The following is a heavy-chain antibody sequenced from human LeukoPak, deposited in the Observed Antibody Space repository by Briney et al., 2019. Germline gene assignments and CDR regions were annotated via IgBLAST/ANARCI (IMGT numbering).Heavy chain of an antibody. V-gene: IGHV1-46*01. Sequence: GASVKVSCKASGYTFTSYYMHWVRQAPGQGLEWMGIINPSGGSTSYAQKFQGRVTMTRDTSTSTVYMELSSLRSEDTAVCYCARGLQVQGFWSGYYPYYYGMDVWGQGTTVTVSS. CDR1: GYTFTSYY. CDR2: INPSGGST. J-gene: IGHJ6*02. D-gene: IGHD3-3*01. CDR3: ARGLQVQGFWSGYYPYYYGMDV.